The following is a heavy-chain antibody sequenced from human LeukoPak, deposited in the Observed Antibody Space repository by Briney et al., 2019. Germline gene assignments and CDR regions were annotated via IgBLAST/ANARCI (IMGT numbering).Heavy chain of an antibody. CDR2: INPSGGST. J-gene: IGHJ4*02. V-gene: IGHV1-46*01. D-gene: IGHD1-26*01. CDR3: ARALGSDYFDY. CDR1: GCTLTSYY. Sequence: ASVKVSCKASGCTLTSYYMHWVRQAPGQGLEWMGLINPSGGSTSYAQKFQGRVTMTRDTSTSTVYMELSSLRSEDTAVYYCARALGSDYFDYWGQGTLVTVSS.